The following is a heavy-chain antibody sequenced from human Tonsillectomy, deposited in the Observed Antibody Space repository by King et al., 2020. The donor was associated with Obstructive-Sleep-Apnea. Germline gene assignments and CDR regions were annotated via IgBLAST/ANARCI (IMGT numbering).Heavy chain of an antibody. J-gene: IGHJ4*02. CDR2: IYYSGST. CDR1: GGSISSSSYY. CDR3: ARDQRSGWYTA. D-gene: IGHD6-19*01. Sequence: LQLQESGPGLVKPSETLSLTCTVSGGSISSSSYYWGWIRQPPGKGLEWIGSIYYSGSTYYNPSLKSRVTISVDTSKNQFSLKLSSVTAADTAVYYCARDQRSGWYTAWGQGTLVTVSS. V-gene: IGHV4-39*07.